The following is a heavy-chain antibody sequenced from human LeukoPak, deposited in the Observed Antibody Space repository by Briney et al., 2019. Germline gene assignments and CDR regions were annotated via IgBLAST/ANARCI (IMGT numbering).Heavy chain of an antibody. V-gene: IGHV3-21*01. Sequence: SCKASGFTFSSYSMNWVRQAPGKGLEWVSSISSSSSYIYYADSVKGRFTISRDNAKNSLYLQMNSLRAEDTAVYYCARDADYGAFDYWGQGTLVTVSS. CDR3: ARDADYGAFDY. D-gene: IGHD4-17*01. J-gene: IGHJ4*02. CDR1: GFTFSSYS. CDR2: ISSSSSYI.